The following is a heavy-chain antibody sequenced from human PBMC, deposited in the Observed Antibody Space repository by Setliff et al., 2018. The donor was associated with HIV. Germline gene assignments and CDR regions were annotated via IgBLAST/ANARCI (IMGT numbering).Heavy chain of an antibody. CDR1: GFTVSGKY. Sequence: HPGGSLRLSCAASGFTVSGKYMSWVRQAPGKGLEWVSSIYGGGCTDYADSVTGRFITSRDNSKNTLYLQMNSLRVEDTAVYYCARDGGDGMLSSGYFDSWGQGTLVTVSS. D-gene: IGHD3-16*01. J-gene: IGHJ4*02. CDR2: IYGGGCT. CDR3: ARDGGDGMLSSGYFDS. V-gene: IGHV3-53*01.